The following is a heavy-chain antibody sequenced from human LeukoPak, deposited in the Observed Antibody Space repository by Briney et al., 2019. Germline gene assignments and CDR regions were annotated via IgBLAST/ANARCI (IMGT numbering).Heavy chain of an antibody. Sequence: PGGSLRLSCAASGFTFTNDFMTWVRQAPGKGLEWVSSISSSSNHIYYADSVKGRFTISRDNAANSLYLQMNSLRAEDTAVYHCARDRGLTYYYDSSGYRPMDVWGKGTTVTVSS. J-gene: IGHJ6*03. V-gene: IGHV3-21*01. CDR2: ISSSSNHI. CDR3: ARDRGLTYYYDSSGYRPMDV. D-gene: IGHD3-22*01. CDR1: GFTFTNDF.